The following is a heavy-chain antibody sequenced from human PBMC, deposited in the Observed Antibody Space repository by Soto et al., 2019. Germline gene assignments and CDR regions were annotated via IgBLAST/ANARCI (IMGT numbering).Heavy chain of an antibody. V-gene: IGHV3-30*18. CDR1: GFTFSSYG. D-gene: IGHD2-21*02. CDR2: ISYDGSNK. J-gene: IGHJ6*02. Sequence: GGSLRLSCAASGFTFSSYGMHWVRQAPGKGLEWVAVISYDGSNKYYADSVKGRFTISRDNSKNTLYLQMNSLRAEDTAVYYCAKDRWGRYYYYGMDVWGQGTTVTVSS. CDR3: AKDRWGRYYYYGMDV.